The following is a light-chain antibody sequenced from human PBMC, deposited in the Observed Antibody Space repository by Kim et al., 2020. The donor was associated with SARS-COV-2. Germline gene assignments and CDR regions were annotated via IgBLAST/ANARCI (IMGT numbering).Light chain of an antibody. J-gene: IGLJ2*01. V-gene: IGLV6-57*04. Sequence: NFMLTQPHSVSESPGKTVTISCTRSSGSIDNHYVQWYQQRPGGVPTTVIYEDDHRPSGVSDRFSGSIDNSSNSASLTISGLRTEDEADYYCQSYNRDNVLFGGGTQLTVL. CDR2: EDD. CDR3: QSYNRDNVL. CDR1: SGSIDNHY.